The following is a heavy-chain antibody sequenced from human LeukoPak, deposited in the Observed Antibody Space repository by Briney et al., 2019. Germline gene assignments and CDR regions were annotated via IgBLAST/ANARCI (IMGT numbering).Heavy chain of an antibody. CDR2: LNPNSGNT. Sequence: ASVKVSCTASGYTFTRYDINWVGRAAGQRGECWGWLNPNSGNTGYAQKFQGRVTMTRNTSISTAYMELSSLRSEDTAVYYCARGRGFLYDSSGYFGYWGQGTLVTVSS. D-gene: IGHD3-22*01. V-gene: IGHV1-8*01. CDR3: ARGRGFLYDSSGYFGY. J-gene: IGHJ4*02. CDR1: GYTFTRYD.